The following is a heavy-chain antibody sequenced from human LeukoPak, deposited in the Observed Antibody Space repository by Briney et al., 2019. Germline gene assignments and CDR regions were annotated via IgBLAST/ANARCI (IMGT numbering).Heavy chain of an antibody. CDR2: IYYSGST. CDR3: ARAPRGSGYYHDAFDI. D-gene: IGHD3-22*01. Sequence: SETLSLTCTVSGGSISSSSYYWGWIRQPPGKGLEWIGSIYYSGSTYYNPSLKSRVTISVDTSKNQFSLKLSSVTAADTAVYYRARAPRGSGYYHDAFDIWGQGTMVTVSS. CDR1: GGSISSSSYY. V-gene: IGHV4-39*07. J-gene: IGHJ3*02.